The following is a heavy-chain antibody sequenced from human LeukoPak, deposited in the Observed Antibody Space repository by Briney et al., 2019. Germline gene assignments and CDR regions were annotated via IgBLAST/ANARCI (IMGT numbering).Heavy chain of an antibody. D-gene: IGHD2-2*02. Sequence: PSQTLCLTCTVSGVSISSGDYYWSWIPQPPGQDLEWIGYIYYSGSTYYNPSLKSRVTISVDTSKNQFSLKLSSVTAADTAVYYCARDPRYCSSTSCYSGMDVWGQGTTVTVSS. CDR3: ARDPRYCSSTSCYSGMDV. V-gene: IGHV4-30-4*01. CDR2: IYYSGST. J-gene: IGHJ6*02. CDR1: GVSISSGDYY.